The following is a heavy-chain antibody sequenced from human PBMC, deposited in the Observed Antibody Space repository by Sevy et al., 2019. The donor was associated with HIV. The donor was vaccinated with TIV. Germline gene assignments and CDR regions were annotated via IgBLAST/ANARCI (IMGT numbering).Heavy chain of an antibody. CDR1: GFTFSSYS. V-gene: IGHV3-48*02. Sequence: GGSLRLSCAASGFTFSSYSMNWVRQAPGKGLEWVSYISSSSSTIYYADSVKGRFTISRDNAKNSLYLQMNSLRDEDTAVYYCARDIGSGSYSLPYYYYGMDVWGQGTTVTVSS. CDR2: ISSSSSTI. CDR3: ARDIGSGSYSLPYYYYGMDV. D-gene: IGHD3-10*01. J-gene: IGHJ6*02.